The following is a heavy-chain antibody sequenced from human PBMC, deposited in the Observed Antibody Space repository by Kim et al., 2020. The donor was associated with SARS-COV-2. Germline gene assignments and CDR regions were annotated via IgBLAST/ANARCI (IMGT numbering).Heavy chain of an antibody. CDR1: GFTFSSYA. CDR2: ISDGGTRT. Sequence: WGSLRLSCTASGFTFSSYAMSWVRQAPGKGLEWVSAISDGGTRTYYADSVKGRFTISRDNSKNTLYLQMTGLRAEDTAVYYCARNDYFNSGSSYYYGMDVWGQGTTVTVSS. V-gene: IGHV3-23*01. D-gene: IGHD3-10*01. CDR3: ARNDYFNSGSSYYYGMDV. J-gene: IGHJ6*02.